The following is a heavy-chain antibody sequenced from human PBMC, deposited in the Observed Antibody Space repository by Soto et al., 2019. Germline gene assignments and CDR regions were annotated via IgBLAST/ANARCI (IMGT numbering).Heavy chain of an antibody. V-gene: IGHV3-33*01. Sequence: QVQLVESGGGVVQPGRSLRLSCAASGFTFSSYGMHWVRQAPGKGLEWVAVIWYDGSNKYYADSVKGRFTISRDNSKNTLYLQMHGLRADEPAVYYCARDILVVITTLVYYYYGIDVWGQGTPVTVSS. J-gene: IGHJ6*02. CDR1: GFTFSSYG. CDR2: IWYDGSNK. CDR3: ARDILVVITTLVYYYYGIDV. D-gene: IGHD3-22*01.